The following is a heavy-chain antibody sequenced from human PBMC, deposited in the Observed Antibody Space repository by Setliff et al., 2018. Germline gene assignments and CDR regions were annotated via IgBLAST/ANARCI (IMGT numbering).Heavy chain of an antibody. J-gene: IGHJ6*03. CDR2: ISGDGRNT. D-gene: IGHD2-15*01. CDR3: ARTPAGYCSGGNCYYKYYMDV. Sequence: PGGSLRLSCSASGFSLSEFPMHWVRQAPVKGLEWVASISGDGRNTYYAASVKGRFTISRDNSRNALYLQVRSLRIDDTAVYYCARTPAGYCSGGNCYYKYYMDVWGKGTTVTVSS. V-gene: IGHV3-30*04. CDR1: GFSLSEFP.